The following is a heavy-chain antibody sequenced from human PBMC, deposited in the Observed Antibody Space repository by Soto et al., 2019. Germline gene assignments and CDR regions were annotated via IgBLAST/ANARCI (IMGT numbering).Heavy chain of an antibody. Sequence: QVQLVQSGAEVKKPGSSVKVSCKASGGTFSSYAISWVRQAPGRGLEWMGGIIPIFGTANYAQKFQGRVTITADESTSTAYMELSSLRSEDTAVYYCARDYYDSSGYYYYFDYWGQGTLVTVSS. V-gene: IGHV1-69*01. CDR1: GGTFSSYA. D-gene: IGHD3-22*01. J-gene: IGHJ4*02. CDR2: IIPIFGTA. CDR3: ARDYYDSSGYYYYFDY.